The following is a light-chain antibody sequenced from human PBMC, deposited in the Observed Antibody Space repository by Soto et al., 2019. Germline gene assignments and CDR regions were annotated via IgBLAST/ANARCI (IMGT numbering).Light chain of an antibody. J-gene: IGKJ1*01. CDR1: QSVGTN. Sequence: ERVMTQSPVTLSVSPGESVTLSCRASQSVGTNLAWYQQKPGQAPSLLIYGVSTRATGIPTRFSGSGSGRQFTLTISSLQSEDFATYYCQQYNSYPVTFGQGTKVEIK. CDR3: QQYNSYPVT. CDR2: GVS. V-gene: IGKV3-15*01.